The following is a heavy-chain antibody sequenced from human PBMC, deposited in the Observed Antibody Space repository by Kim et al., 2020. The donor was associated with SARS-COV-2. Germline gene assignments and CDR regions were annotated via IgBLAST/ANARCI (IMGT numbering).Heavy chain of an antibody. Sequence: GGSLRLSCAASGFTFDDYAMHWVRQAPGKGLEWVSLISGDGGSTYYADSVKGRFTISRDNSKNSLYLQMNSLRTEDTALYYCAKDMGGFYYGSGSYIFDYWGQGTLVTVSS. J-gene: IGHJ4*02. V-gene: IGHV3-43*02. D-gene: IGHD3-10*01. CDR3: AKDMGGFYYGSGSYIFDY. CDR2: ISGDGGST. CDR1: GFTFDDYA.